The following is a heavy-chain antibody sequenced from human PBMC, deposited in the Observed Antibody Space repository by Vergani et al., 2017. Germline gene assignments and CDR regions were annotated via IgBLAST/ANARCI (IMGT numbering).Heavy chain of an antibody. J-gene: IGHJ4*02. D-gene: IGHD6-13*01. Sequence: QLQLQESGPGLVKPSETLSLTCTVSGGSISSSSYYWGWIRQPPGKGLEWIGSIYYSGSTYYNPSLKSRVTTSVDTSKNQFSLKLSSVTAADTAVYYCARDFVSAAADDYWGQGTLVTVSS. CDR3: ARDFVSAAADDY. CDR1: GGSISSSSYY. CDR2: IYYSGST. V-gene: IGHV4-39*07.